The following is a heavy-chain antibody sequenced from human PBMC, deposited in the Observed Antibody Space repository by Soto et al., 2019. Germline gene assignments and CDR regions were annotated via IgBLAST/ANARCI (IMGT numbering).Heavy chain of an antibody. CDR3: ARGANWNYYYGMDV. CDR2: IKQDGSEK. V-gene: IGHV3-7*04. J-gene: IGHJ6*02. D-gene: IGHD1-1*01. Sequence: GGSLRLSCAASGFTFSSYWMSWVRQAPGKGLEWVANIKQDGSEKYYVDSVKGRFTISRDNAKNSLYLQMNSLRAEDTAVYYCARGANWNYYYGMDVWGQGTTVTVSS. CDR1: GFTFSSYW.